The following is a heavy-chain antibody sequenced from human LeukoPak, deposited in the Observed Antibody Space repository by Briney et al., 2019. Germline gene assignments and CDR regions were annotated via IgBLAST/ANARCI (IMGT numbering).Heavy chain of an antibody. J-gene: IGHJ4*02. CDR2: ISAYNGNT. Sequence: GSSLKVSCKASGYTFTSYVISWVRQAPGQGLEWMGWISAYNGNTNYAQKLDGRVTLTNDTSTSTAYMELRSLRSDDTAVYYCARFGRHSYYFDYWGRGPVATVSS. CDR1: GYTFTSYV. CDR3: ARFGRHSYYFDY. D-gene: IGHD3-10*01. V-gene: IGHV1-18*01.